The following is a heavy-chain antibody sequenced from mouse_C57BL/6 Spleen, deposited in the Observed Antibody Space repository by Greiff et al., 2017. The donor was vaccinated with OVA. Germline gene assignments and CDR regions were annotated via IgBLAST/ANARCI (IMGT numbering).Heavy chain of an antibody. Sequence: VKLVESDAELVKPGASVKISCKVSGYTFTDHTIHWMKQSPAQGLEWIGYIYPRDGSTKYNEKFKGKATLTAAKSSSTAYMQLTSLTSEDAADYFCANQDSSGYGFAYWGQGTLATVSA. J-gene: IGHJ3*01. CDR2: IYPRDGST. V-gene: IGHV1-78*01. CDR3: ANQDSSGYGFAY. CDR1: GYTFTDHT. D-gene: IGHD3-2*02.